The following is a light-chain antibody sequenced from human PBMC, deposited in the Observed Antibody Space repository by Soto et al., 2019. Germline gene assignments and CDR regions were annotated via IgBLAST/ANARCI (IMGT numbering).Light chain of an antibody. CDR2: GAS. CDR3: QQYGSLVPGLT. CDR1: QSVSSN. V-gene: IGKV3-15*01. J-gene: IGKJ4*01. Sequence: EIVMTQSPATLSASPGERATLSCRASQSVSSNLAWYQQKPGQAPRLLIYGASTRATGIPARFSGSGSGTEFTLTISSLQSEDFAVYYCQQYGSLVPGLTLGGGTKVDIK.